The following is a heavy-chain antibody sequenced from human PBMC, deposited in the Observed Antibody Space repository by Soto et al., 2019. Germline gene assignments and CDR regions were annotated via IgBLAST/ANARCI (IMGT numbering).Heavy chain of an antibody. D-gene: IGHD6-19*01. Sequence: QVQLVQSGAEVKKPGASVKISCTSSESSFTTSYIHWVRQAPGQGLEWMGIINPSGTSTSYAQRFQGRVTLTRDTSTTTVYMELNNLISDDTAVYYCARDLESPKPRPQLLVRAGPWKRSRHFFDFWGQGTLVIVSS. J-gene: IGHJ4*02. CDR2: INPSGTST. CDR1: ESSFTTSY. CDR3: ARDLESPKPRPQLLVRAGPWKRSRHFFDF. V-gene: IGHV1-46*01.